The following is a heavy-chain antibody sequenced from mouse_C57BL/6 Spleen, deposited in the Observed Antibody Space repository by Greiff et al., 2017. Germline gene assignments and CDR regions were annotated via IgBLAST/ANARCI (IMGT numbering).Heavy chain of an antibody. CDR2: IRLKSDNYAT. CDR3: TELGRYFDV. J-gene: IGHJ1*03. D-gene: IGHD4-1*01. Sequence: EVKLMESGGGLVQPGGSMKLSCVASGFTFSNYWMNWVRQSPEKGLEWVAQIRLKSDNYATHYAESVKGRFTISRDESKSSVYLQMNNLRAEDTGIYYCTELGRYFDVWGTGTTVTVSS. CDR1: GFTFSNYW. V-gene: IGHV6-3*01.